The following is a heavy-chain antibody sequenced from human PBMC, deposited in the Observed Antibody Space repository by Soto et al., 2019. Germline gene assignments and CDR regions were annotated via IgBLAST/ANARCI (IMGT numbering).Heavy chain of an antibody. CDR1: GFTVSTYA. CDR3: AKRGTCPLLYLDS. J-gene: IGHJ4*02. V-gene: IGHV3-23*01. Sequence: PGGSLRLSCAASGFTVSTYAMSWVRQAPGKGLEWVSTIGGSGATYYADSVKGRFTISRDNSKNTLSLQMNSLSAEDTAVYYCAKRGTCPLLYLDSWGQGNLVTSPQ. CDR2: IGGSGAT. D-gene: IGHD3-16*01.